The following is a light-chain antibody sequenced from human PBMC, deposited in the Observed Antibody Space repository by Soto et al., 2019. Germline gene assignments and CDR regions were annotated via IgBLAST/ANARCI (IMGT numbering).Light chain of an antibody. CDR1: QSVSSN. CDR2: GAS. V-gene: IGKV3-15*01. J-gene: IGKJ4*01. Sequence: IVMTQSPATLSVSPGERATLSCRASQSVSSNLAWYQQKPGQAPRLLIYGASTRATDIPARFSGSGSGTELTLTISSLQSEDFAVYYCQQYSNWPLTFGGGTKVDIK. CDR3: QQYSNWPLT.